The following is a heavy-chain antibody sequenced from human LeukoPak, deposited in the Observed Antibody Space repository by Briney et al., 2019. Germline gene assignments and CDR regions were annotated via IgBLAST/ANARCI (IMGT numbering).Heavy chain of an antibody. CDR3: VRDRELNY. D-gene: IGHD3-10*01. Sequence: PSETQSLTCTVSGGSISIYYWSWIRQPPGKGLEWLGYTYNSGSTLYNPSLKSRVTISVDTSRNEFSLRLTSVTAADAAVYYCVRDRELNYWGQGTLVTVSS. J-gene: IGHJ4*02. CDR2: TYNSGST. CDR1: GGSISIYY. V-gene: IGHV4-59*01.